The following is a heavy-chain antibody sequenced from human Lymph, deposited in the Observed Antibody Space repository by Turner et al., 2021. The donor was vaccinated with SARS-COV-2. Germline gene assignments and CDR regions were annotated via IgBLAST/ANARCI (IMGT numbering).Heavy chain of an antibody. CDR2: IYSGGTT. V-gene: IGHV3-53*02. CDR1: GIIVSRNY. CDR3: ARDLGTYGMDV. D-gene: IGHD6-13*01. J-gene: IGHJ6*02. Sequence: EVQLVATGGGLIQPGGSLRLSCAASGIIVSRNYRNWVRQAPGKGMEWVSVIYSGGTTYYADSVKGRFTISRDNSKNTLYLQMNSLRVEDTAVYYCARDLGTYGMDVWGQGTTVTVSS.